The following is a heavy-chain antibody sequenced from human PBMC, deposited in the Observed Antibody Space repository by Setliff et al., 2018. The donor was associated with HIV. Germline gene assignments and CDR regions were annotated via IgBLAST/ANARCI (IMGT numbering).Heavy chain of an antibody. J-gene: IGHJ4*02. D-gene: IGHD3-22*01. V-gene: IGHV4-34*01. Sequence: PSETLSLTCDVYGGSFSGYYWSWIRQPPGKGLEWIGKINHSGSTSYNPSLKSRVTIPVDTSKNQFSLKLGSVTAADTAVYYCARVGYYDTSFDYWGQGTLVTVSS. CDR3: ARVGYYDTSFDY. CDR1: GGSFSGYY. CDR2: INHSGST.